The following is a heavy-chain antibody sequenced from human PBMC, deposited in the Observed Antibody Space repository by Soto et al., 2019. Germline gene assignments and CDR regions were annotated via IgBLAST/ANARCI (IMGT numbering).Heavy chain of an antibody. V-gene: IGHV3-21*01. CDR3: ARVRGYCSSTSCEYYYYYYMDV. CDR1: GFTFSSYS. CDR2: ISSSSSYI. J-gene: IGHJ6*03. D-gene: IGHD2-2*01. Sequence: PGGSLRLSCAASGFTFSSYSMNWVRQAPGKGLEWVSSISSSSSYIYYADSVKGRFTISRDNAKNSLYLQMNSLRAEDTAVYYCARVRGYCSSTSCEYYYYYYMDVWGKGTTVTVSS.